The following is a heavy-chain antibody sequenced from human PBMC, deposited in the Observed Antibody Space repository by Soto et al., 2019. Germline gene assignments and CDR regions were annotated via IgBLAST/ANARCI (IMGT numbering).Heavy chain of an antibody. D-gene: IGHD2-2*01. CDR1: GFTFSSYS. CDR2: ISSGSSSI. V-gene: IGHV3-48*02. J-gene: IGHJ2*01. CDR3: ARDRGWGSTTLGYFDL. Sequence: EVQLVEAGGGLVQPGGSLRLSCAASGFTFSSYSMNWVRQAPGKGLEWVSYISSGSSSIYYADSVKGRFTISRDNAKNSLYLQMNSLRDEDTAVYYCARDRGWGSTTLGYFDLWGRGTLVTVSS.